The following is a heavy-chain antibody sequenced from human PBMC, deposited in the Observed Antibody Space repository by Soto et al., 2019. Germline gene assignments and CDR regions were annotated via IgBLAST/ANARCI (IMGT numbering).Heavy chain of an antibody. CDR1: GFTFSSYG. CDR2: IWDDGSNE. V-gene: IGHV3-33*01. Sequence: QVQLVESGGGVVQPGRSLRLSCAASGFTFSSYGMHWVRQAPGKGLEWVAVIWDDGSNENYADSVKGRFIISRDNSKNAPDMQMNSLRVEDTALYYWARDRRARGSGDYFDYWGQGTLVTVSS. D-gene: IGHD3-10*01. CDR3: ARDRRARGSGDYFDY. J-gene: IGHJ4*02.